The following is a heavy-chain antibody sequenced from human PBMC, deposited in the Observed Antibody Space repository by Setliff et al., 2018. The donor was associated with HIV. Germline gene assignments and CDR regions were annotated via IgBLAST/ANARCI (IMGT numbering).Heavy chain of an antibody. V-gene: IGHV4-39*01. Sequence: SETLSLTCTMSGGSISDYSDYWGWIRQPPGKGLEWIGNIYYSGSTYYNPSLKSRVTMSVDTSKNQFSLKLSSVTATDTAVYYCARGKRGGNYYFDYWGQGTLVTVS. CDR2: IYYSGST. J-gene: IGHJ4*02. CDR3: ARGKRGGNYYFDY. D-gene: IGHD1-7*01. CDR1: GGSISDYSDY.